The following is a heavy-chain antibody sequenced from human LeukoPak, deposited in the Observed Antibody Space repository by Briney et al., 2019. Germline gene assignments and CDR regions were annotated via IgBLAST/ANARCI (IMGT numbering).Heavy chain of an antibody. Sequence: GGSLRLSCVVSGFTFSSYGMSWVRQAPGKGLEWVSAISGSGGSTYYADSVKGRFTISRDNSKNTLYLQMNSLRAEDTAVYYCAKDRATVRIPDYWGQGTLVTVSS. CDR1: GFTFSSYG. V-gene: IGHV3-23*01. CDR2: ISGSGGST. CDR3: AKDRATVRIPDY. D-gene: IGHD4-17*01. J-gene: IGHJ4*02.